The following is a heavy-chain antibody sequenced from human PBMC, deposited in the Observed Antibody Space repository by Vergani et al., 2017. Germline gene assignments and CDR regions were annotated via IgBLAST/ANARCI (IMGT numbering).Heavy chain of an antibody. Sequence: ELQLVESGGGLVQPGGSLRLSCAASGSTVSGNYMNWVRQAPGKGLEWVSSISSSSSYIYYADSMKGRFIISRDNAKNSLYLQMNSLRAEDTAVYYCAGYVLXYCSSTNCFEAFDIWGQGTMVTVSS. J-gene: IGHJ3*02. CDR1: GSTVSGNY. CDR3: AGYVLXYCSSTNCFEAFDI. D-gene: IGHD2-2*01. CDR2: ISSSSSYI. V-gene: IGHV3-21*01.